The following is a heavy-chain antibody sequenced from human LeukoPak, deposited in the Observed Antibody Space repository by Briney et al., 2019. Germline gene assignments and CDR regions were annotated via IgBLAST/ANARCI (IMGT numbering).Heavy chain of an antibody. Sequence: GGSLRLSCAASGFTFSTYWMHWVRQAPGKGLVLVSRINSDGSSTSDADSVKGRFTISRDNAKNTLYLQMNSLRAEDTAVYYCAKDSNGARFDPWGQGTLVTVSS. V-gene: IGHV3-74*01. J-gene: IGHJ5*02. CDR2: INSDGSST. CDR1: GFTFSTYW. D-gene: IGHD2-8*01. CDR3: AKDSNGARFDP.